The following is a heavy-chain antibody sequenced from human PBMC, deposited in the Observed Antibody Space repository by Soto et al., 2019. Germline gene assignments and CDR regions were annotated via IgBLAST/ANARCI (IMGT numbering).Heavy chain of an antibody. CDR2: INAGNGNT. J-gene: IGHJ4*02. Sequence: ASVKVSCKASGYTFTSYAMHWVRQAPGQRLEWMGWINAGNGNTKYSQKFQGRVTITRDTSASTAYMELSSLRSEDTAVYYCARGYSSSWYYLDYWGQGTLVTVSS. CDR3: ARGYSSSWYYLDY. V-gene: IGHV1-3*01. CDR1: GYTFTSYA. D-gene: IGHD6-13*01.